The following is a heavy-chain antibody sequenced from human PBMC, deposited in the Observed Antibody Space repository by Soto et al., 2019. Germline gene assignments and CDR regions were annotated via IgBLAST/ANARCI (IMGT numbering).Heavy chain of an antibody. CDR3: ARIPLIAAAGTYYYYGMDV. Sequence: ASVKVSCKASGYTFTSYGIHWVRQAPGQRLEWMGWINAANGDTKYSPKFQGRVTITRDTSASTAYMELSSLRSEDTAVYYCARIPLIAAAGTYYYYGMDVWGQGTTVTVSS. CDR1: GYTFTSYG. J-gene: IGHJ6*02. V-gene: IGHV1-3*01. D-gene: IGHD6-13*01. CDR2: INAANGDT.